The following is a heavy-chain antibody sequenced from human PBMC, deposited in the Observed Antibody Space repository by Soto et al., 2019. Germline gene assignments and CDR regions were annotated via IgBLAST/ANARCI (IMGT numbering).Heavy chain of an antibody. CDR3: ARGITIFGVVIYNWFDP. CDR1: GGSISSSSYY. Sequence: SETPSLTCTVSGGSISSSSYYWGWIRQPPGKGLEWIGSIYYSGSTYYNPSLKSRVTISVDTSKNQFSLKLSSVTAADTAVYYCARGITIFGVVIYNWFDPWGQGTLVTVSS. V-gene: IGHV4-39*01. CDR2: IYYSGST. J-gene: IGHJ5*02. D-gene: IGHD3-3*01.